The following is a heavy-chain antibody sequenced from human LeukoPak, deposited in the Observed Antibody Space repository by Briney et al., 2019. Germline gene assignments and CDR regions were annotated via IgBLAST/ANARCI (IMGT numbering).Heavy chain of an antibody. J-gene: IGHJ4*02. CDR1: DGSFSDYH. Sequence: PSETLSLTCALYDGSFSDYHWSWIRQPPGKGLEWIGEINQSGVTTYNPSLKSRVTLSVDTSKRQFSLKLTSVTAADTAVYYCGSLQQIRGLRAFDYWGQGALVTVSS. V-gene: IGHV4-34*01. D-gene: IGHD3-10*01. CDR3: GSLQQIRGLRAFDY. CDR2: INQSGVT.